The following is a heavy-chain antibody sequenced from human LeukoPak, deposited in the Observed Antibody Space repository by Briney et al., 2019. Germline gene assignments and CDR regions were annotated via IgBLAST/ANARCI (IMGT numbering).Heavy chain of an antibody. D-gene: IGHD2-2*01. V-gene: IGHV4-4*07. J-gene: IGHJ3*02. Sequence: PSETLSLTCTVSGGSISSYYWSWIRQPAGKGLEWIGRIYTSGSTNYNPSLKSRVTMSVDTSKNQFSLKLSSVTAVDTAVYYCARSGTRDIVVVPAADDAFDIWGQGTMVTVSS. CDR3: ARSGTRDIVVVPAADDAFDI. CDR1: GGSISSYY. CDR2: IYTSGST.